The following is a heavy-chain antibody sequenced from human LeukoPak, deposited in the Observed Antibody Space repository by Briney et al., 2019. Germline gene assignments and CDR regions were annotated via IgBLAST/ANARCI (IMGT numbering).Heavy chain of an antibody. Sequence: GGSLRLSCTASGVTFKNYARSWVRQAPGPGLEWVSALSSSGSSIYYADYVKGRFTISRDNSKNTLYLHLNSLRADDTALYYCAKESRNYAPAFFDYWGQGTLVTVSS. V-gene: IGHV3-23*01. CDR3: AKESRNYAPAFFDY. CDR1: GVTFKNYA. CDR2: LSSSGSSI. J-gene: IGHJ4*02. D-gene: IGHD4-11*01.